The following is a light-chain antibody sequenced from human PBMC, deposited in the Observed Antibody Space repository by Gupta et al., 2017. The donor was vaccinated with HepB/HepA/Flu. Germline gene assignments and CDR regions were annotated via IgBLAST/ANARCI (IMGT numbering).Light chain of an antibody. CDR3: QQSYSTPRT. Sequence: DIQMTQSPSSLSASVGDRVTITCRASQSISSYLNWYQQKPGKAPKLLIYAASRVQSGVPSRFSGSGSGTDFTLTISSLQPEDFANYYCQQSYSTPRTFGQGTKVEIK. CDR2: AAS. V-gene: IGKV1-39*01. CDR1: QSISSY. J-gene: IGKJ1*01.